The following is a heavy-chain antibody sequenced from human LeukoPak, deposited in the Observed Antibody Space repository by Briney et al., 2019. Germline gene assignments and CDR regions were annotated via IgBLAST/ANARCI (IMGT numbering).Heavy chain of an antibody. J-gene: IGHJ4*02. CDR1: GFTFSSYG. CDR3: AKSVSIAVADYFDY. V-gene: IGHV3-30*18. CDR2: ISYDGSNK. D-gene: IGHD6-19*01. Sequence: GGSLRLSCAASGFTFSSYGMHWVRQAPGKGLEWVAVISYDGSNKYYADSVKGRFTISRDNSKNTLYLQMNSLRAEDTAVYYCAKSVSIAVADYFDYWGQGTLVTVSS.